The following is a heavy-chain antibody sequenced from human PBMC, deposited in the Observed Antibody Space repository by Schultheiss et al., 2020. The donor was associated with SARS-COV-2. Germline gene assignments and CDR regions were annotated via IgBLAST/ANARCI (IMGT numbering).Heavy chain of an antibody. V-gene: IGHV3-74*01. J-gene: IGHJ4*02. CDR2: INSDGSST. CDR3: AKIHGPLDY. Sequence: GGSLRLSCAASGFTFSGHAMHWVRQAPGKGLVWVSRINSDGSSTSYADSVKGRFTISRDNAKNTLYLQMNSLRAEDTALYYCAKIHGPLDYWGQGTLVTVSS. CDR1: GFTFSGHA.